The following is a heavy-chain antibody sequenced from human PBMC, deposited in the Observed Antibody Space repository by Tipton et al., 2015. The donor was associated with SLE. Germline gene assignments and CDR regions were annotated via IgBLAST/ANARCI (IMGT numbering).Heavy chain of an antibody. V-gene: IGHV4-59*07. CDR1: GGSISSYY. CDR2: IYYSGST. J-gene: IGHJ6*03. D-gene: IGHD2-2*02. Sequence: TLSLTCTVSGGSISSYYWSWIRQPPGKGLEWIGYIYYSGSTNYNPSLKSRVTISVDTSKNQFSLKLSSVTAADTAVYYCARWCSSTSCYKGGVYYYYYYYMDVWGKGTTVTVSS. CDR3: ARWCSSTSCYKGGVYYYYYYYMDV.